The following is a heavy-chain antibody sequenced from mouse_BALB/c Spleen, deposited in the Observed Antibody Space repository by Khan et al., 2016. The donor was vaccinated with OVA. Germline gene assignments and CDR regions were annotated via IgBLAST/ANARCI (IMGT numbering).Heavy chain of an antibody. CDR3: ARRNYFGYTFAY. J-gene: IGHJ3*01. CDR2: ISPGSGDT. V-gene: IGHV1-77*01. Sequence: VQLQESGAELARPGASVKLSCTASGYTFTDYYINWVKQRTGQGLEWIGEISPGSGDTSYNERFMGKATLTADKSSSTAYMQLSSLTSAASAFYFCARRNYFGYTFAYWGQGTLVTVSA. D-gene: IGHD1-2*01. CDR1: GYTFTDYY.